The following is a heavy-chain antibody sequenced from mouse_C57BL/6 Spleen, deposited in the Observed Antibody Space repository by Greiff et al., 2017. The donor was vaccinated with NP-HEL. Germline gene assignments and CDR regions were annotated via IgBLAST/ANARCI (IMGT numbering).Heavy chain of an antibody. CDR2: IAPSDSYT. Sequence: QVQLQQPGAELVKPGASVKLSCKASGYTFTSYWMQWVKQRPGQGLEWIGEIAPSDSYTNYNQKFKGKATLTVDTSSSTAYMQLSSLTSGVSAVYYCARSGTTVPYYYAMDYWGQGTSVTVSS. D-gene: IGHD2-14*01. CDR3: ARSGTTVPYYYAMDY. J-gene: IGHJ4*01. V-gene: IGHV1-50*01. CDR1: GYTFTSYW.